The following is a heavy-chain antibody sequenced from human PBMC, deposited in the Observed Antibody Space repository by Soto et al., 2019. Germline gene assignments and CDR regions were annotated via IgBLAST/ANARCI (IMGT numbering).Heavy chain of an antibody. Sequence: QVQLVQSGAEVKKPGASVKVSCKASGYTFTTYTIHWVRQAPGQRLEWMGWINAGNGDTRYSQNCQGRVAITSDASATTAYMELSSLISEDTAVYYCARDRGLGWCPRYGFDPWGQGTLVTVSS. CDR3: ARDRGLGWCPRYGFDP. CDR2: INAGNGDT. J-gene: IGHJ5*02. CDR1: GYTFTTYT. D-gene: IGHD2-21*01. V-gene: IGHV1-3*01.